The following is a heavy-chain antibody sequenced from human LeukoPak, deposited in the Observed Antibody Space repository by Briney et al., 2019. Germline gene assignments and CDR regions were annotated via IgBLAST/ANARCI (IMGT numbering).Heavy chain of an antibody. V-gene: IGHV3-74*01. Sequence: GGSLRLSCAASGFTFSDHWMHWVRQAPGKGLVWVSRITGDGSGANYADSVKGRFTISRDNAKNTLYLQMNSLRAEDTAVYYCGRFVVTAAGDYWGQGTLVTVSS. CDR3: GRFVVTAAGDY. CDR2: ITGDGSGA. CDR1: GFTFSDHW. D-gene: IGHD2-15*01. J-gene: IGHJ4*02.